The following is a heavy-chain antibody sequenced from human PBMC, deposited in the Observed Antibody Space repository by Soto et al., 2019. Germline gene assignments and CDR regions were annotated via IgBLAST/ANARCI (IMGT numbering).Heavy chain of an antibody. CDR1: GFIFENFG. Sequence: PGGSLRLSCAASGFIFENFGMSWAGKAQGKGGEWISSISGSGFKKYYADSVKGRFTISRDNSKSTVYLELNNLSAEDTAVYHCAKNQGVELVPLATVDWFDPWGQGSVVTVSS. CDR3: AKNQGVELVPLATVDWFDP. V-gene: IGHV3-23*01. J-gene: IGHJ5*02. D-gene: IGHD1-26*01. CDR2: ISGSGFKK.